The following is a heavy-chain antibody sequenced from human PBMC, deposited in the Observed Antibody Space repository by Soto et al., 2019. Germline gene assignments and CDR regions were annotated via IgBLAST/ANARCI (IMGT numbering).Heavy chain of an antibody. CDR1: GGSISSSSYY. CDR3: ARHDITMTSYFDD. D-gene: IGHD3-22*01. CDR2: IYYSGST. J-gene: IGHJ4*02. Sequence: PSETLSLTCTVSGGSISSSSYYWGWIRQPPGKGLEWIGSIYYSGSTYYNPSLKSRVTISVDTSKNQFSLKLSSVTAADTAVYYCARHDITMTSYFDDWGQGTLVTVSS. V-gene: IGHV4-39*01.